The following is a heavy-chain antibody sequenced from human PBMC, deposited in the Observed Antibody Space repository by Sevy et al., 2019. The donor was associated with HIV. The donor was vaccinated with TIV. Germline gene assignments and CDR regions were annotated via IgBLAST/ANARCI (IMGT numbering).Heavy chain of an antibody. V-gene: IGHV3-48*03. D-gene: IGHD3-22*01. J-gene: IGHJ4*02. Sequence: GGSLRLSCAASGFTFSSYEMNWVRQAPGKGLEWVSYISSSGSTIYYADSVKGRFTISRDNAKNSLYLQMNSLRAEDTAVYYCARDANYYDSSGEPGGFDYWGQGTLVTVSS. CDR1: GFTFSSYE. CDR3: ARDANYYDSSGEPGGFDY. CDR2: ISSSGSTI.